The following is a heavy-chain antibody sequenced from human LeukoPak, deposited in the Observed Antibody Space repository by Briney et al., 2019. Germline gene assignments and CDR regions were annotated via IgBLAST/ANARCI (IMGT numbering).Heavy chain of an antibody. CDR3: ARDGPAQMVDFDY. V-gene: IGHV1-2*02. CDR1: GYTFSGTGWY. CDR2: IYPSNGAT. Sequence: ASVKVSCKASGYTFSGTGWYLYWLRQAPGQGLECVGWIYPSNGATAYAQKFQGRVAMTRDTSITTAYMELSGLRPDDTAVYYCARDGPAQMVDFDYWGQGTLVTVSS. J-gene: IGHJ4*02. D-gene: IGHD3-10*01.